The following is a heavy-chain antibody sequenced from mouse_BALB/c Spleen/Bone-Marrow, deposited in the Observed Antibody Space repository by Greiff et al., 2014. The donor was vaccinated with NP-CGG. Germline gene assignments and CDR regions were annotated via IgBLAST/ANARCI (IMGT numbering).Heavy chain of an antibody. V-gene: IGHV1-18*01. CDR2: INPNNGGT. D-gene: IGHD1-2*01. J-gene: IGHJ3*01. Sequence: DVKLQESGPELVKPGASVKISCKTSGYTFTEYTMHWVKQSHGKSLEWIGGINPNNGGTSYNQKFKGKATLTVDKSSSTAYMELRSLTSEDSAVYYCARRGTTASAWFAYWGQGTLVTVSA. CDR3: ARRGTTASAWFAY. CDR1: GYTFTEYT.